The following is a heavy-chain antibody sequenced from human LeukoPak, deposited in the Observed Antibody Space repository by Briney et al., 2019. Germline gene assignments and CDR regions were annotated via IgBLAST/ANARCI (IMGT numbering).Heavy chain of an antibody. V-gene: IGHV3-23*01. CDR3: AKDLIAVGDGYYFDY. Sequence: GGSLRLSCEASGFTFSSYAMTWVRQAREKGLEWVSAVSRNGDSTYYADSVKGRFTISRDNSKNTLYLQMNSLRAEDTALYYCAKDLIAVGDGYYFDYWGQGTLVTVSS. J-gene: IGHJ4*02. D-gene: IGHD6-19*01. CDR1: GFTFSSYA. CDR2: VSRNGDST.